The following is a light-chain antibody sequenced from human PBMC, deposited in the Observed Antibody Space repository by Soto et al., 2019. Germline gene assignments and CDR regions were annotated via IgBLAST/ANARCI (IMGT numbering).Light chain of an antibody. CDR1: QDISNY. V-gene: IGKV1-33*01. J-gene: IGKJ4*01. CDR2: DVS. CDR3: QQFDDLPLT. Sequence: DIQMTQSPSSLSASVGDRVTITCQASQDISNYLNWYQQKPGKAPKILIYDVSVLEAGVPSRFSGGGSGTHFTLTISCLQAEDAATYYCQQFDDLPLTFAGGTKVQIK.